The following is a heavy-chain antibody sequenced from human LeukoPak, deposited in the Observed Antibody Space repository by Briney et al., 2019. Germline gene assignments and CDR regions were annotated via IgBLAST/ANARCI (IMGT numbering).Heavy chain of an antibody. CDR3: ARHSLFSGYSYGDWYCDL. J-gene: IGHJ2*01. CDR2: IYYSGST. V-gene: IGHV4-59*01. D-gene: IGHD5-18*01. CDR1: GGSISSYY. Sequence: PSETLSLTCTVSGGSISSYYWSWIRQPPGKGLEWIGYIYYSGSTNYNPSLKSRVTISVDTSKNQFSLKLSSVTAADTAVYCCARHSLFSGYSYGDWYCDLWGRGTLVTVSS.